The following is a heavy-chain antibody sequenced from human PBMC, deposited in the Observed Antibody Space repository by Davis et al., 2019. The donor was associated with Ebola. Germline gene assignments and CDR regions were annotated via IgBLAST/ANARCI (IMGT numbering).Heavy chain of an antibody. D-gene: IGHD2-2*01. Sequence: PSETLSLTCAVYGGSFSDYSWTWIRQPPGKGLEWIGDINHRGSTNYNPSLKSRVTISLDKYKNQFSLKLTSVTAADTALYSCARVSGGCSSTSCFLDDWSQGTLVTVSS. CDR2: INHRGST. J-gene: IGHJ4*02. CDR1: GGSFSDYS. V-gene: IGHV4-34*01. CDR3: ARVSGGCSSTSCFLDD.